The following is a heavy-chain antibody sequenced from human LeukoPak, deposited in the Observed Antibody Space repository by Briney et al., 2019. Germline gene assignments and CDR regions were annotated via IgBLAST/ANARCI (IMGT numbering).Heavy chain of an antibody. CDR3: AREGGDYYDSSPSAFDI. CDR1: GGSISSYY. CDR2: IYYSGST. J-gene: IGHJ3*02. D-gene: IGHD3-22*01. V-gene: IGHV4-59*01. Sequence: PSETLSLTCTVSGGSISSYYWSWIRQPPGKGLEWIGYIYYSGSTNYNPSLKSRVTMSVDTSKNQFSLKLSSVTAADTAVYYCAREGGDYYDSSPSAFDIWGQGTMVTVSS.